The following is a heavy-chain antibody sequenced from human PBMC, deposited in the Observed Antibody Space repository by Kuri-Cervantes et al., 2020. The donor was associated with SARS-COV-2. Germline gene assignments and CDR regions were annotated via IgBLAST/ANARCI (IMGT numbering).Heavy chain of an antibody. V-gene: IGHV4-61*09. CDR1: GGSISSSSYY. CDR3: AREHTTGNFDY. CDR2: IYTSGST. J-gene: IGHJ4*02. D-gene: IGHD1-1*01. Sequence: SETLSLTFTVSGGSISSSSYYWGWIRQPAGKGLEWIGYIYTSGSTNYNPSLKSRVTISVDTSKNQFSLKLSSVTAADTAVYYCAREHTTGNFDYWGQGTLVTVSS.